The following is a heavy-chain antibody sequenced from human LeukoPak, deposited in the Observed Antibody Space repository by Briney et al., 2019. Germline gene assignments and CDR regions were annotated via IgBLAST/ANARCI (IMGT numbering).Heavy chain of an antibody. Sequence: PSETLSLTCTVSGGSISSSSYYWSWIRQPPGKGLEWIGYIYYSGSTNYNPSLKSRVTISVDTSKNRFSLKLSSVTAADTAVYYCAREGYYDSSGYYYVIDSWGQGTLVTVSS. CDR3: AREGYYDSSGYYYVIDS. V-gene: IGHV4-61*01. CDR2: IYYSGST. J-gene: IGHJ5*01. CDR1: GGSISSSSYY. D-gene: IGHD3-22*01.